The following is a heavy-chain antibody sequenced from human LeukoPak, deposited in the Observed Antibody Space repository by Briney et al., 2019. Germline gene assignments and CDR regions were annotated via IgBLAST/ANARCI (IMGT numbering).Heavy chain of an antibody. V-gene: IGHV1-58*01. CDR3: AADHDYSLSYDSYGPLDA. D-gene: IGHD4-11*01. Sequence: SVKVSCKASGFTFSNSAVQWVRQARGQRFEWIGWIGVGSGNTKYAERFQERVTITRDMSTSTAYMEPSSLRSEDTAVYYCAADHDYSLSYDSYGPLDAWGQGTLVTVSS. J-gene: IGHJ5*02. CDR2: IGVGSGNT. CDR1: GFTFSNSA.